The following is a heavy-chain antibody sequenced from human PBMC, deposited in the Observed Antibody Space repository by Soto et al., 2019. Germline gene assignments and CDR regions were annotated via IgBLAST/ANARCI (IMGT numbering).Heavy chain of an antibody. CDR2: STSHSYGGTT. Sequence: GGSLRLSCTFSGFTSTDHALTWVRQAPGKGMEWGAFSTSHSYGGTTDYAASVKGRFTISRDDSKSIAYLQMNSLQIADTAIYYCARDGDYYGMDVWGQGTTVTVSS. D-gene: IGHD3-3*01. V-gene: IGHV3-49*04. CDR1: GFTSTDHA. CDR3: ARDGDYYGMDV. J-gene: IGHJ6*02.